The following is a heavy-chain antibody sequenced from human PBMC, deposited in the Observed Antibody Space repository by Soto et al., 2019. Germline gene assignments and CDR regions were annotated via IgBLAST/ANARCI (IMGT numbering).Heavy chain of an antibody. CDR1: GGSISSYY. V-gene: IGHV4-59*01. Sequence: SETLSLTCTVSGGSISSYYWSWIRQPPGKGLEWIGYIYYSGTTNYNPSLKSRVTISVDTSKNQFSLKLSSVTAADTAVYYCARSGRLHGDFDYWGQGTLVTVSS. J-gene: IGHJ4*02. CDR2: IYYSGTT. D-gene: IGHD4-17*01. CDR3: ARSGRLHGDFDY.